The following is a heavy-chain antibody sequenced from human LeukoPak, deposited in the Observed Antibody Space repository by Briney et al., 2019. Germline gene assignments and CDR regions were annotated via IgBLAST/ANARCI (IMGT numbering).Heavy chain of an antibody. V-gene: IGHV3-74*01. CDR1: GFTFSSYW. D-gene: IGHD4-17*01. J-gene: IGHJ4*02. CDR3: AQDFRLTAVTTFGY. Sequence: GGSLRLSCAASGFTFSSYWMHWVRQAPGKGLVWVSRINSDGSSTTYADSVKGRFTISRDNAKNTLYLQMNSLRAEDTAVYYCAQDFRLTAVTTFGYWGQGTLVTVSS. CDR2: INSDGSST.